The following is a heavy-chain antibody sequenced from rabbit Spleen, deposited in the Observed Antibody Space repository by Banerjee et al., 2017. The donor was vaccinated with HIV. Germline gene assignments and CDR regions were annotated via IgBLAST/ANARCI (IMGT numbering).Heavy chain of an antibody. CDR2: VGVGGSGST. Sequence: QEQLVESGGGLVKPGASLTLTCKASGVSFSDKDVMCWVRQAPGKGPEWIACVGVGGSGSTYYASWAKGRFTISKTSSTTVTLQMTILTAADTATYFCVRGPPYAGYAGYGYVYLNLWGPGTLVTVS. J-gene: IGHJ4*01. CDR3: VRGPPYAGYAGYGYVYLNL. D-gene: IGHD6-1*01. CDR1: GVSFSDKDV. V-gene: IGHV1S45*01.